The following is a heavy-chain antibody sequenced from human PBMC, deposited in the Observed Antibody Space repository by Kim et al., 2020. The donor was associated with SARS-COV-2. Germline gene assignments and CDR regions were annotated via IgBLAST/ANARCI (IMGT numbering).Heavy chain of an antibody. J-gene: IGHJ5*02. Sequence: GGSLRLSCSASGFTFSSYAMHWVRQAPGKGLEYVSAISSNGGSTYYADSVKGRFTISRDNSKNTLYLQMSSLRAEDTAVSYCVKDRVVAATHDWFDPWGQGTLVSVSS. CDR3: VKDRVVAATHDWFDP. V-gene: IGHV3-64D*06. CDR2: ISSNGGST. CDR1: GFTFSSYA. D-gene: IGHD2-15*01.